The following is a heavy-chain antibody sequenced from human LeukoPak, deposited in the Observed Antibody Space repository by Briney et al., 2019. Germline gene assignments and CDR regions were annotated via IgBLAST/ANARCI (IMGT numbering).Heavy chain of an antibody. V-gene: IGHV2-5*02. J-gene: IGHJ4*02. CDR3: ARSRLDSSGYYYGYYFDY. Sequence: SGPTLVKPTQTLTLTCTFSGFSLSTSGVGVGWIRQPPGKALEWLALIYWGDDKRYSPSLKSRLTITEDTSRNQVVLTMTNMDPVDTATYYCARSRLDSSGYYYGYYFDYWGQGTLVTVSS. D-gene: IGHD3-22*01. CDR1: GFSLSTSGVG. CDR2: IYWGDDK.